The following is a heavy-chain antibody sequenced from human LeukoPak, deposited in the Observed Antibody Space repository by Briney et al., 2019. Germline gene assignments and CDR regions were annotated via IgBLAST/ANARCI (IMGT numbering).Heavy chain of an antibody. J-gene: IGHJ3*02. CDR1: GFTFSSYA. D-gene: IGHD3-22*01. CDR2: ISSNVGST. V-gene: IGHV3-64D*06. CDR3: VKALSITMIVVVITSDAFDI. Sequence: GGSLRLSCSASGFTFSSYAMHWVRQAPGKGLEYVSAISSNVGSTYYADSVKGRFTISRDNSKNTLYLQMSSLRAEDTAVYYCVKALSITMIVVVITSDAFDIWGQGTMVTVSS.